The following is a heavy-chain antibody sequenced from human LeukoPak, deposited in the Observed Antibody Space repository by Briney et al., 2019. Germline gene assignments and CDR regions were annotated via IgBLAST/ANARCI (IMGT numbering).Heavy chain of an antibody. CDR3: ARIAAAGYNWFDP. CDR2: IYHSGST. Sequence: SEALSLTCTVSGGSVSSGSYYWIWIRQPPGKGLEWIGEIYHSGSTNYNPSLKSRVTISVDKSKNQFSLKLSSVTAADTAVYYCARIAAAGYNWFDPWGQGTLVTVSS. V-gene: IGHV4-61*01. D-gene: IGHD6-13*01. J-gene: IGHJ5*02. CDR1: GGSVSSGSYY.